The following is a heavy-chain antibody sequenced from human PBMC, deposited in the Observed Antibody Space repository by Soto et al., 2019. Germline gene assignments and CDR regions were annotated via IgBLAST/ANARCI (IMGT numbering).Heavy chain of an antibody. V-gene: IGHV1-18*01. D-gene: IGHD3-3*01. CDR1: GYTFTSYG. CDR2: ISAYNGNT. Sequence: QVQLVQSGAEVKKPGASVKVSCKASGYTFTSYGISWVRQAPGQGLEWMGWISAYNGNTNYAQKLQGRVTMTTDTSPSTAYMELRSLRSDDTAVYYCARRHYDFWSGRLTVNWFDPWGQGTLVTVSS. J-gene: IGHJ5*02. CDR3: ARRHYDFWSGRLTVNWFDP.